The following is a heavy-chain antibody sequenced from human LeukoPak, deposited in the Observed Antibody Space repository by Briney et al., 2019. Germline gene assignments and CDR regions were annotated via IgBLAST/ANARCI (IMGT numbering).Heavy chain of an antibody. CDR3: ARVSHDSSSWYFDY. D-gene: IGHD6-13*01. J-gene: IGHJ4*02. Sequence: ASVKVSCKASGYTFTSYGNSWVRQAPGQGLEWMGWISAYNGNTNYAQKLQGRVTMTTDTSTSTAYMELRSLRSDDTAVYYCARVSHDSSSWYFDYWGQGTLVTVSS. CDR2: ISAYNGNT. V-gene: IGHV1-18*01. CDR1: GYTFTSYG.